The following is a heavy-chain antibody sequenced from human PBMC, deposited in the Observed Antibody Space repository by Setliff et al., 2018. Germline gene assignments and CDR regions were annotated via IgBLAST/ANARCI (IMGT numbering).Heavy chain of an antibody. J-gene: IGHJ6*03. D-gene: IGHD2-2*01. V-gene: IGHV1-46*03. CDR3: ARDLSPCSTTGCYGTLYYYYYMDV. CDR2: INPSGGKT. CDR1: GYTFTGHY. Sequence: ASVKVSCKASGYTFTGHYMHWVRQAPGQGLEWIGIINPSGGKTNYAQKFQGRVTMTSDTSTSTVYMELSSLRSEDTALDYCARDLSPCSTTGCYGTLYYYYYMDVWGKGTTVTVSS.